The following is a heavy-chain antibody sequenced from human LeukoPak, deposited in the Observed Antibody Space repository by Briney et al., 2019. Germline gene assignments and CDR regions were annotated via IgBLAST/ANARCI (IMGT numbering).Heavy chain of an antibody. Sequence: GGSLRLSCAASGFTFSSYAMSWVRQAPGKGLEWVSGISWNSAKIDYADSVKGRFTISRDNAKNSLFLQMNSLRAEDTALYYCAKEGSDCTNGICRYFDNWGQGTLVTVSS. CDR3: AKEGSDCTNGICRYFDN. D-gene: IGHD2-8*01. CDR2: ISWNSAKI. CDR1: GFTFSSYA. J-gene: IGHJ4*02. V-gene: IGHV3-9*01.